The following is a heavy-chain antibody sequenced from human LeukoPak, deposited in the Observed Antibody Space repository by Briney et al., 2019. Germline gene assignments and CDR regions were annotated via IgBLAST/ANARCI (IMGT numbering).Heavy chain of an antibody. V-gene: IGHV4-59*01. D-gene: IGHD2-21*02. J-gene: IGHJ4*02. CDR3: ARGGSGGDCSAFDY. CDR2: IYYSGST. Sequence: SESLSLTCTVSGPSISSYYWSWIRQPPGKGLEWLGYIYYSGSTNYNPPLKSRVTISVDTSENQFSLKLSSVTAADTAVYYCARGGSGGDCSAFDYWGQGTLVTVSS. CDR1: GPSISSYY.